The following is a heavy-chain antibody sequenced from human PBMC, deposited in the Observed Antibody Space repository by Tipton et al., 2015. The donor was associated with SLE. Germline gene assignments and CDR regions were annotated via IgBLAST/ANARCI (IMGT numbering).Heavy chain of an antibody. J-gene: IGHJ4*02. CDR1: GGSFSGYY. CDR2: INHSGST. Sequence: TLSLTCAVYGGSFSGYYRTWIRQPPGKGLEWIGEINHSGSTNYNPALKSRVTISVDTSKNQFSLKLSSVTAADTAIYYCARGGIYHDYSGNFDFWGQGTLVTASS. CDR3: ARGGIYHDYSGNFDF. D-gene: IGHD3-22*01. V-gene: IGHV4-34*01.